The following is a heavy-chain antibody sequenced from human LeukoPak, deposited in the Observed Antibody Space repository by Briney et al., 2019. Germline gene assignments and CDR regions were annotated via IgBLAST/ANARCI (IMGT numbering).Heavy chain of an antibody. D-gene: IGHD3-22*01. CDR2: IILTAGST. CDR3: AIMHPYYDRRGYWVQ. CDR1: GCTFSRYA. Sequence: GGALRLSCAASGCTFSRYAMSGGRQAPGRGGEGVAGIILTAGSTTYPHSVKSRFTISRDNPSNTLYMQPNTLRAADTALYYCAIMHPYYDRRGYWVQWGQGTLVTVSS. J-gene: IGHJ4*02. V-gene: IGHV3-23*01.